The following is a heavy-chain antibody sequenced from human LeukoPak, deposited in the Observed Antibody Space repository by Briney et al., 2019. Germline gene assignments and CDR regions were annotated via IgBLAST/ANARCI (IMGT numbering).Heavy chain of an antibody. CDR1: GFTFSSYA. J-gene: IGHJ4*02. D-gene: IGHD3-22*01. CDR2: ISVSGGST. CDR3: AKYRAMIVVALDY. V-gene: IGHV3-23*01. Sequence: GGSLRLSCAASGFTFSSYAMSWVRQAPGKGLEWVSGISVSGGSTYYADSVKGRFTISRDNSKNTLYLHMNSLRAEDTAVYYCAKYRAMIVVALDYWGQGTLVTVSS.